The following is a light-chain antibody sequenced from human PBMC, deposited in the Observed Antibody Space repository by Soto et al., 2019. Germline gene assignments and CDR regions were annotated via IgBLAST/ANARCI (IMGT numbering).Light chain of an antibody. V-gene: IGKV3-15*01. Sequence: IVMTQSPATLSVSPGERATLSCRASQSISSNLVWYQQKVGQAPRLLIYGASTRATGIPARFSGSGSGTDFTLTISRLEPEDFAVYYCQQYGSSRWTFGQGTKVDIK. CDR1: QSISSN. J-gene: IGKJ1*01. CDR2: GAS. CDR3: QQYGSSRWT.